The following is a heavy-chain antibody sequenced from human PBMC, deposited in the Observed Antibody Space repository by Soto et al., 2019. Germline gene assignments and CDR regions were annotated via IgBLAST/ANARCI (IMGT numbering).Heavy chain of an antibody. CDR1: GFTFSSYA. D-gene: IGHD6-6*01. V-gene: IGHV3-30-3*01. J-gene: IGHJ4*02. Sequence: QVQLVESGGGVVQPGRSLRLSCAASGFTFSSYAMHWVRQAPGKGLKWVSVISFHGGSNKFYADSVKGRFTISRDNSKNTVYLQMNSLRVEDTAVYYCARVRNTSSLLDYWGQGTLVTVSS. CDR3: ARVRNTSSLLDY. CDR2: ISFHGGSNK.